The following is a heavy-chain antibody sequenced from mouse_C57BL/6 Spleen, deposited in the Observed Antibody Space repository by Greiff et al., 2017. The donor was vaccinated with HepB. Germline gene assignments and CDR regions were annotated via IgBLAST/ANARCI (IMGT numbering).Heavy chain of an antibody. CDR2: ISDGGSYT. J-gene: IGHJ2*01. CDR3: ARDWGSGY. CDR1: GFTFSSYA. V-gene: IGHV5-4*01. Sequence: EVHLVESGGGLVKPGGSLKLSCAASGFTFSSYAMSWVRQTPEKRLEWVATISDGGSYTYYPDNVKGRFTISRDNAKNNLYLQMSHLKSEDTAMYYCARDWGSGYWGQGTTLTVSS. D-gene: IGHD1-1*02.